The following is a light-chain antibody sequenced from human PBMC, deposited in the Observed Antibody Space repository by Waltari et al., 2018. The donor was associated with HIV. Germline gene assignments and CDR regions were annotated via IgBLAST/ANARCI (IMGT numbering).Light chain of an antibody. J-gene: IGLJ1*01. CDR2: DVR. CDR3: NSYQSINNVV. Sequence: QPALTQPASVSGSPGQSITISCTGTDRDIGGYNFVSWYQQHPGKAPRLLIFDVRVRPSGVSDRFSGAKSVHTAVLTISSLQAEDAAVSYCNSYQSINNVVFGFGTQGTGL. V-gene: IGLV2-14*03. CDR1: DRDIGGYNF.